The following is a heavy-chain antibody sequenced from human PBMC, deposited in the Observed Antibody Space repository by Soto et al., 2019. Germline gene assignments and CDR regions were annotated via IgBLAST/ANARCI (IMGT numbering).Heavy chain of an antibody. CDR3: AKRLEQQLVRYYFDY. CDR2: ISGSGGTT. Sequence: EVQLLESGGGLVQPVGSLRLSCAASGFTFSSYGMRWVRQAPGKGLEWVSAISGSGGTTYYADSVKGRFTSSRDNSKTTLYLQMNSPRAGDTAVYYCAKRLEQQLVRYYFDYWGQGTLVTVSS. J-gene: IGHJ4*02. D-gene: IGHD6-13*01. CDR1: GFTFSSYG. V-gene: IGHV3-23*01.